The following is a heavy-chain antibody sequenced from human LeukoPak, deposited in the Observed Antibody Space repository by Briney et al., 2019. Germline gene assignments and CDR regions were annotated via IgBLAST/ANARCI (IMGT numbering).Heavy chain of an antibody. J-gene: IGHJ6*02. Sequence: GGSLRLSCAASGFTFSSYWMSWVRQAPGKGLEWVANIKQDGSEKYYVDSVKGRFTISRDNAKNSLYLQMNSLRAEDTAVYYCARDTGAVAEPSYYYGMAVGGQGTTVTASS. CDR3: ARDTGAVAEPSYYYGMAV. D-gene: IGHD6-19*01. CDR2: IKQDGSEK. CDR1: GFTFSSYW. V-gene: IGHV3-7*01.